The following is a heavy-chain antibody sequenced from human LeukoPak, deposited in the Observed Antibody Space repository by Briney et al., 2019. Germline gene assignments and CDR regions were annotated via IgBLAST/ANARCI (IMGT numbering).Heavy chain of an antibody. V-gene: IGHV1-69*04. D-gene: IGHD6-25*01. Sequence: GASVKVSCKASGGTFSSYAISWVRQAPGQGLEWMGRIIPILGIANYAQKFQGRVTITADKSTSTAYMELSSLRSEDTAVYCCAASRGGFDAFDIWGQGTMVTVSS. CDR3: AASRGGFDAFDI. CDR2: IIPILGIA. CDR1: GGTFSSYA. J-gene: IGHJ3*02.